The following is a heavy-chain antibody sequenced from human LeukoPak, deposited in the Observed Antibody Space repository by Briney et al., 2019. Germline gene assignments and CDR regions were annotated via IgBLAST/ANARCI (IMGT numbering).Heavy chain of an antibody. J-gene: IGHJ4*02. CDR3: ARAKGSRG. V-gene: IGHV3-53*03. CDR2: IYSGGST. CDR1: GFTASRNN. Sequence: TGGSLRLSCAASGFTASRNNMSWVRQPPGKGLEWVSVIYSGGSTYYADSVKGRFTISRDNSKNTLYLQMNSLRAEDTAVYYCARAKGSRGWGQGTLVTVSS. D-gene: IGHD3-10*01.